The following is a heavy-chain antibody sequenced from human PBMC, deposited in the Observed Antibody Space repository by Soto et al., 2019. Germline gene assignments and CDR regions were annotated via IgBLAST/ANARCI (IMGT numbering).Heavy chain of an antibody. D-gene: IGHD2-15*01. CDR1: GFTFSSYG. CDR3: AIDLEVVAATETYYYYGMDV. CDR2: ISYDGRNK. V-gene: IGHV3-30*03. Sequence: GGSLRLSCAASGFTFSSYGMHWVRQAPGKGLEWVAVISYDGRNKYYAEYVKGRFTISRDNSKNTLYQQMNSLRAEDTAVYYCAIDLEVVAATETYYYYGMDVWGQGTTVTVSS. J-gene: IGHJ6*02.